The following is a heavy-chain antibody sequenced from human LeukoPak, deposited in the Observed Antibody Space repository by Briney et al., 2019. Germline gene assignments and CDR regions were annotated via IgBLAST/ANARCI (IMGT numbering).Heavy chain of an antibody. V-gene: IGHV3-30*18. J-gene: IGHJ4*02. Sequence: PGGSLRLSCAASGFTLSSYGMHWVRQAPGKGLEWVALTSYDGSNKYYVDSVKGRFTISRDNSKNTLYLQMNSLRAEDTAVYYCAKDGPALYGINGNYFDYWGQGTLVTVSS. D-gene: IGHD2/OR15-2a*01. CDR2: TSYDGSNK. CDR3: AKDGPALYGINGNYFDY. CDR1: GFTLSSYG.